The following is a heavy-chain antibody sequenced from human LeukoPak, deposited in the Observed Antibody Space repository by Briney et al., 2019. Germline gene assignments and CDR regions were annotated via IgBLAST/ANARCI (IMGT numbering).Heavy chain of an antibody. CDR3: ARESGMLHEIGTCDI. Sequence: GGSLSLSCAASGFSFSDHYMDWVRQTPGKGLEWVGRTRNKLDSYTTEYAASVKGRFTISRDDSKSSLYLQMNSLKTEDTAVYYCARESGMLHEIGTCDIWGQGPLVTVSS. J-gene: IGHJ3*02. CDR2: TRNKLDSYTT. CDR1: GFSFSDHY. D-gene: IGHD1-26*01. V-gene: IGHV3-72*01.